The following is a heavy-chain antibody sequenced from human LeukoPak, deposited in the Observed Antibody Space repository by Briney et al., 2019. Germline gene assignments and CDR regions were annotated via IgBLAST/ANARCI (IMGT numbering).Heavy chain of an antibody. CDR1: GFTFSSYS. CDR3: ARSGHRVARRAHNWFDP. Sequence: PGGSLRLSCAASGFTFSSYSMNWVRQAPGKGLEWIGEINHSGSTNYNPSLKSRVTISVDTSKNQFSLKLSSVTAADTAVYYCARSGHRVARRAHNWFDPWGQGTLVTVSS. CDR2: INHSGST. J-gene: IGHJ5*02. D-gene: IGHD5-12*01. V-gene: IGHV4-34*01.